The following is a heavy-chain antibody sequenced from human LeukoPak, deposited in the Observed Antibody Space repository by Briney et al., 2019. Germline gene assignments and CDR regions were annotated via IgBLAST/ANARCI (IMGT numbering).Heavy chain of an antibody. V-gene: IGHV4-31*03. CDR1: GGSISSGGYY. CDR2: IYYSGST. Sequence: SQTLSLTCTVSGGSISSGGYYWSWIRQHPGKGLEWIGYIYYSGSTYYNPSLKSRVTISVDTSKNQFSLKLSSVTAADTAVYYCARRSQQLGDYFDYWGQGTLVTVSS. J-gene: IGHJ4*02. D-gene: IGHD6-13*01. CDR3: ARRSQQLGDYFDY.